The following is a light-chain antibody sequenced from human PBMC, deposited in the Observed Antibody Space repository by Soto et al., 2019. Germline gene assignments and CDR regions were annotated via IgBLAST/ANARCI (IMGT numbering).Light chain of an antibody. CDR3: QKYYSSPVT. V-gene: IGKV4-1*01. CDR1: QSLVHSSNNKNY. J-gene: IGKJ4*01. Sequence: DIVMTQSPDSLAVSPGERATINCKSSQSLVHSSNNKNYLIWYQQKPGQPPKLLIYWASTRESGVPERFSGSGSGTDFTLTISRLQTEDAAVYFCQKYYSSPVTFGGGTKVEIK. CDR2: WAS.